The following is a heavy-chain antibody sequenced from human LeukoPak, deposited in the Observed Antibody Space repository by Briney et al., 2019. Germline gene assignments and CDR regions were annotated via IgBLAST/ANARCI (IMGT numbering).Heavy chain of an antibody. CDR3: ARSSSSSHDY. CDR2: INPNSGGT. CDR1: GGTFSSYV. D-gene: IGHD6-13*01. J-gene: IGHJ4*02. Sequence: ASVKVSCKASGGTFSSYVISWVRQAPGQGLKWMGWINPNSGGTNYAQKFQGRVTMTRDTPISTAYMELSRLRSDDTAVYYCARSSSSSHDYWGQGTLVTVSS. V-gene: IGHV1-2*02.